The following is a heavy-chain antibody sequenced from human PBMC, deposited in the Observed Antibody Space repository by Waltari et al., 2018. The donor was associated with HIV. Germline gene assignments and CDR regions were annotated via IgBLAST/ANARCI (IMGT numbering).Heavy chain of an antibody. CDR3: ARHGGYSSGWYLDY. V-gene: IGHV4-59*08. D-gene: IGHD6-19*01. J-gene: IGHJ4*02. CDR1: GGSISSYY. Sequence: QVQLQESGPGLVKPSETLSLTCTVSGGSISSYYWSWIRQPPGKGLEWIGYIYYSGSTNYNPSLKSRVTISVDTSKNQFSLKLSSVTAADTAVYYCARHGGYSSGWYLDYWGQGTLVTVSS. CDR2: IYYSGST.